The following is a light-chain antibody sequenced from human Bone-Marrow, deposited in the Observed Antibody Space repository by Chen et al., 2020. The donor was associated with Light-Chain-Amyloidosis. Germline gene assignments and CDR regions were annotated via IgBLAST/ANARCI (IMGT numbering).Light chain of an antibody. J-gene: IGLJ1*01. CDR1: SGDVGTYNY. CDR3: SSFTSSSSYV. CDR2: AVS. Sequence: QSALTQPASVSGSPGQSITIPSTGTSGDVGTYNYVSWYQQHPGKAPKVMIYAVSNRPSGVSNRFSGSKSGNTASLTISGLQAEDEADYYCSSFTSSSSYVFGPGTKVTV. V-gene: IGLV2-14*01.